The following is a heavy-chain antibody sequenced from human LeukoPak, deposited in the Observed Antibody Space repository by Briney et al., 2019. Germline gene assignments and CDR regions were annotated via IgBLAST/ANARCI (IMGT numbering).Heavy chain of an antibody. CDR2: INPNSGGT. CDR3: ARDMSPENSQIDY. D-gene: IGHD3-10*02. V-gene: IGHV1-2*06. CDR1: GYTFTGYY. J-gene: IGHJ4*02. Sequence: ASVKVSCKASGYTFTGYYMHWVRQAPGQGLEWMGRINPNSGGTNYARKFQGRVTMTRDTSTSTAYMELSRLRSDDTAVYYCARDMSPENSQIDYWGQGTLVTVSS.